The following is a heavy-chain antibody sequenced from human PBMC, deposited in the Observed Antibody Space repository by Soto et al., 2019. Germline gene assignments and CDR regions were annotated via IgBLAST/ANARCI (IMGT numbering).Heavy chain of an antibody. D-gene: IGHD3-9*01. J-gene: IGHJ4*02. Sequence: EVQLLESGGHLVQPGGSLRLSCAASGFTFTTYTMNWVRQAPGKGLEWVSGINGGDGPTYYAETVKGRFTTSRDNSRNTLFLQMHSLRAEDTSVYYCTKDRHPDGIWTFDYWGQGALVIVSS. CDR2: INGGDGPT. CDR3: TKDRHPDGIWTFDY. V-gene: IGHV3-23*01. CDR1: GFTFTTYT.